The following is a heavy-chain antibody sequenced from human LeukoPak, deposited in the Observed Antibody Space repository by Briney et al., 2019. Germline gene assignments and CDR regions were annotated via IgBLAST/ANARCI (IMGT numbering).Heavy chain of an antibody. CDR3: AKEVGYSYGYVLDY. Sequence: GGSLRLSCAASGFTFSSYGMHWVRQAPGEGLEWVAVIWYDGSNKYYADSVKGRFTISRDNSKNTLYLQMNSLRAEDTAVYYCAKEVGYSYGYVLDYWGQGTLVTVSS. J-gene: IGHJ4*02. V-gene: IGHV3-33*06. CDR1: GFTFSSYG. D-gene: IGHD5-18*01. CDR2: IWYDGSNK.